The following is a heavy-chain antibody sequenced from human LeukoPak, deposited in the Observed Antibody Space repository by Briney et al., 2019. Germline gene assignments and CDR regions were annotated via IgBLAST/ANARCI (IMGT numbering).Heavy chain of an antibody. CDR1: GFTFSSYS. D-gene: IGHD4-17*01. Sequence: PGGSLRLSCAASGFTFSSYSMNWVRQAPGKGLEWVSSISSSSSYIYYADSVKGRFTISRDNAKNSLYLQMNSLRAEDTAVYYCARDDDYGDYFDAFDIWGQGTMVTVSS. CDR3: ARDDDYGDYFDAFDI. J-gene: IGHJ3*02. CDR2: ISSSSSYI. V-gene: IGHV3-21*01.